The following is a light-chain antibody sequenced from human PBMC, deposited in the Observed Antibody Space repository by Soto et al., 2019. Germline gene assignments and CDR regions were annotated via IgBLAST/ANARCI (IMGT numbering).Light chain of an antibody. V-gene: IGLV1-44*01. CDR3: ATWDGSLSAYV. CDR1: SSNIGSNT. J-gene: IGLJ1*01. CDR2: SNI. Sequence: QSLLTQSPSASGTPGQGFTISCSGSSSNIGSNTVDWYQQLPGTAPKLLIYSNIKRPSVVPDRFSGSKSVTSASLAIRGLQSEDEADYFCATWDGSLSAYVFGTGTKVTVL.